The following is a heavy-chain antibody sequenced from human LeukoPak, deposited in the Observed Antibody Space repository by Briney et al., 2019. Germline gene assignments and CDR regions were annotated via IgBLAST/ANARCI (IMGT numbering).Heavy chain of an antibody. CDR3: ASFLESGYYYGMDV. CDR1: GYAFTSYY. D-gene: IGHD3-3*02. V-gene: IGHV1-46*01. Sequence: GESLKISCKASGYAFTSYYMHWVRQAPGQGLEWMGIINPSGGSTSYAQKFQGRVTMTRDTSTSTVYMELSSLRSEDTAVYYCASFLESGYYYGMDVWGQGTTVTVSS. J-gene: IGHJ6*02. CDR2: INPSGGST.